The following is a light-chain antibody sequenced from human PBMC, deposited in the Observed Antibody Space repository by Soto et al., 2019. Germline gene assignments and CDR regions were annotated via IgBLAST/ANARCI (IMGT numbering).Light chain of an antibody. Sequence: DIQMPQAPSSLSASVGDIVTITCQSSESIARHLNWYQQTPGKAHQLLIYAASSLQIGVPSRFRDGGSVTDFTLTISNLQPEDFAKYYCQQTYSTLSITFGQGTLLEIK. J-gene: IGKJ5*01. CDR3: QQTYSTLSIT. CDR2: AAS. V-gene: IGKV1-39*01. CDR1: ESIARH.